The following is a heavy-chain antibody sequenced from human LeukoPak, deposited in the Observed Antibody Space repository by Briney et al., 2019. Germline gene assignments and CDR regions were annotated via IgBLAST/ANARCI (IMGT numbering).Heavy chain of an antibody. CDR2: ISYDGSNK. V-gene: IGHV3-30*18. CDR3: AKDHHTGAGPPLGISGLDY. Sequence: GGSLRLPCAASGFTFSSYGMHWVRQAPGKGLEWVAVISYDGSNKYYADSVKGRFTISRDNSKNTLYLQMNSLRAEDTAVYYCAKDHHTGAGPPLGISGLDYWGQGTLVTVSS. J-gene: IGHJ4*02. D-gene: IGHD1-26*01. CDR1: GFTFSSYG.